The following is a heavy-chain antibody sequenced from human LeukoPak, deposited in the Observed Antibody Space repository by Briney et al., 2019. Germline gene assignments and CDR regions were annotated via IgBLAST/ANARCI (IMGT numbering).Heavy chain of an antibody. CDR1: GFTFSSYA. CDR3: AKDVLRGWFGELDY. V-gene: IGHV3-23*01. J-gene: IGHJ4*02. Sequence: GGSLRLSCAASGFTFSSYAMSWVRQAPGKGLEWVSAISGSGGSTYYADSVKGRFTISRDNSKNTLYLQMNSLRAEDTAVYYCAKDVLRGWFGELDYWGQGTLVTVSS. D-gene: IGHD3-10*01. CDR2: ISGSGGST.